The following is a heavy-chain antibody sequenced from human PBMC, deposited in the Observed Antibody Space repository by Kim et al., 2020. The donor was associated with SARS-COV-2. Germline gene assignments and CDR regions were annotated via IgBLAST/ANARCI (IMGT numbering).Heavy chain of an antibody. V-gene: IGHV4-39*01. CDR1: GDSVTSSSSY. CDR3: ARHTRGSTIWHDA. D-gene: IGHD2-15*01. Sequence: SETLSLTCSVSGDSVTSSSSYWSWVRQPPGKGLEYIGSICYTGYTYFSPSLKSRFPTSIDTSNNHFSLKLTSVTAADTALYYCARHTRGSTIWHDAWGQG. J-gene: IGHJ5*02. CDR2: ICYTGYT.